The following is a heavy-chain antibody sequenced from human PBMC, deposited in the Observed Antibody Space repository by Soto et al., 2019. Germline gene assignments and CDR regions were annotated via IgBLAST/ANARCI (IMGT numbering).Heavy chain of an antibody. CDR3: ARDRRTAEMATIVAFAI. Sequence: QVQLVQSGAEVKKPGSSVKVSCKASGGTFSSYAISWVRQAPGQGLEWMGGIIPIFGTANYAQKFQGRVTITADESPSTAYMELSSLRSEDTAVYYCARDRRTAEMATIVAFAIWGQGTMVTVSS. CDR2: IIPIFGTA. CDR1: GGTFSSYA. J-gene: IGHJ3*02. V-gene: IGHV1-69*01. D-gene: IGHD5-12*01.